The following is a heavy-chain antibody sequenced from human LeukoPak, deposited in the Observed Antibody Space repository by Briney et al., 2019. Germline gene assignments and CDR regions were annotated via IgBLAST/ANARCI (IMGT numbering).Heavy chain of an antibody. V-gene: IGHV3-21*04. CDR3: ARSRVVTAHSVSLDY. CDR1: GFTFSSYS. J-gene: IGHJ4*02. CDR2: ISSSSSYI. D-gene: IGHD2-21*02. Sequence: GGSLRLSCAASGFTFSSYSMNWVRQAPGKGLEWVSSISSSSSYIYYADSVKGRFTISRDNAKNSLYLQMNSLRAEDTAVYYCARSRVVTAHSVSLDYWGQGTLVTVSS.